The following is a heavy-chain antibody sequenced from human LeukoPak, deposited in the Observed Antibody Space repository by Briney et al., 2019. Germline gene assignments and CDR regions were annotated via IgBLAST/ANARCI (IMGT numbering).Heavy chain of an antibody. Sequence: PGGSLRLSCTASGFTFGDYAMSWVRQAPGKGLEWVGFIRSKAYGGTTEYAASVKGRFTISRDDSKSIAYLQMNSLKTEDTAVYYCTRADKGLTGYTHSKSFQSGYWGQGTLVTVSS. D-gene: IGHD3-9*01. CDR2: IRSKAYGGTT. CDR1: GFTFGDYA. V-gene: IGHV3-49*04. CDR3: TRADKGLTGYTHSKSFQSGY. J-gene: IGHJ4*02.